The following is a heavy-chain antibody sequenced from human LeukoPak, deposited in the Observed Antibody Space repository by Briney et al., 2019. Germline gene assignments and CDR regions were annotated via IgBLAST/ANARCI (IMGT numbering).Heavy chain of an antibody. CDR1: GFTFSSYS. D-gene: IGHD5-18*01. CDR3: ARATWIQLKDAFDI. V-gene: IGHV3-48*01. CDR2: ISSSSSTI. Sequence: GGSLRLSCAASGFTFSSYSMNWVRQAPGKGLEWVSYISSSSSTIYYADSVKGRFTISRDNAKNPLYLQMNSLRAEDTAVYYCARATWIQLKDAFDIWGQGTMVTVSS. J-gene: IGHJ3*02.